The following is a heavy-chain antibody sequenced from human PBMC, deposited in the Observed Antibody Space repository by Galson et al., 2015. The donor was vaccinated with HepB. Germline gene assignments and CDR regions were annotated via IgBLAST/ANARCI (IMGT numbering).Heavy chain of an antibody. V-gene: IGHV3-30*18. Sequence: SLRLSCAASGFTFSSYGMHWVRQAPGKGLEWVAVISYDGSIKYYADSVKGRFTISRDNSKNTLYLQMNSLRAEDTAVYYCAKDLVGYCSSSSCSSIDYWGQGTLVTVSS. J-gene: IGHJ4*02. CDR1: GFTFSSYG. CDR2: ISYDGSIK. CDR3: AKDLVGYCSSSSCSSIDY. D-gene: IGHD2-2*03.